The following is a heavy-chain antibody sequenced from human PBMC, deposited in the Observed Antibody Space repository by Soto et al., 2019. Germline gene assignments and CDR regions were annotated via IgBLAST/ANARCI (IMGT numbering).Heavy chain of an antibody. CDR2: IYHSGST. CDR3: ARDSNLALVPEAFDI. D-gene: IGHD2-8*01. J-gene: IGHJ3*02. Sequence: PSETLSLTCAVSGYSISSGYYWGWIRQPPGKGLEWIGSIYHSGSTYYNPSLKSRVTISVDTSKNQFSLKLSSVTAADTAVYYCARDSNLALVPEAFDIWGQGTMVTVS. CDR1: GYSISSGYY. V-gene: IGHV4-38-2*02.